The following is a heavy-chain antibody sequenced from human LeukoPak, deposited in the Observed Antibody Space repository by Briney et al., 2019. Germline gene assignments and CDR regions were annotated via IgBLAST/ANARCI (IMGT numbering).Heavy chain of an antibody. Sequence: SETLSLTCTVSGGSISSGSYYWGWIRQPPGKGLEWIGEINHSGSTNYNPSLKSRVTISVDTSKNQFSLKLSSVTAADTAVYYCAKPIYVWGSYRQPGRAFDIWGQGTMVTVSS. J-gene: IGHJ3*02. V-gene: IGHV4-39*07. CDR2: INHSGST. D-gene: IGHD3-16*02. CDR3: AKPIYVWGSYRQPGRAFDI. CDR1: GGSISSGSYY.